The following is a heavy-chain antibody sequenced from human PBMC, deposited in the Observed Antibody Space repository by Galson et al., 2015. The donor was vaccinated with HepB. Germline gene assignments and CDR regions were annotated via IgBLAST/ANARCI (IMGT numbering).Heavy chain of an antibody. CDR3: ARYSGYDIGFDY. D-gene: IGHD5-12*01. J-gene: IGHJ4*02. V-gene: IGHV3-74*01. CDR1: GFTFSSYW. Sequence: SLRLSCAASGFTFSSYWMHWVRQAPGKGLVWVSRINSDGSSTSYADSVKGRFTISRDNAKNTLYLQMNSLRAEDTAVYYCARYSGYDIGFDYWGQGTLVTVSS. CDR2: INSDGSST.